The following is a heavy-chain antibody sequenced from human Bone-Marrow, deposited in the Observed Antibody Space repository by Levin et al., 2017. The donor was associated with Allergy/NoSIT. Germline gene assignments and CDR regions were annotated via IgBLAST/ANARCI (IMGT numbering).Heavy chain of an antibody. J-gene: IGHJ4*02. V-gene: IGHV4-4*07. CDR1: GGSISSYY. CDR2: IYTSGST. CDR3: ARDNYYDSSGYSFDY. D-gene: IGHD3-22*01. Sequence: SETLSLTCTVSGGSISSYYWSWIRQPAGKGLEWIGRIYTSGSTNYNPSLKSRVTMSVDTSKNQFSLKLSSVTAADTAVYYCARDNYYDSSGYSFDYWGQGTLVTVSS.